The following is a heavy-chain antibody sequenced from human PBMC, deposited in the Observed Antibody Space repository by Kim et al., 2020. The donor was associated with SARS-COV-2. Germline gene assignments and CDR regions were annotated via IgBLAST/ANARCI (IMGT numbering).Heavy chain of an antibody. J-gene: IGHJ4*02. CDR3: ARAYSGSYSAY. D-gene: IGHD1-26*01. Sequence: ISHAQTFEGRATMTRDTSTSTVYMELSSLRSEDTAVYYCARAYSGSYSAYWGQGTLVTVSS. CDR2: I. V-gene: IGHV1-46*01.